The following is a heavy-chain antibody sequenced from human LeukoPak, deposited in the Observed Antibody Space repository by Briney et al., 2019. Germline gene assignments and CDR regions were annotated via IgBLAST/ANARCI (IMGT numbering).Heavy chain of an antibody. CDR3: ARDRYYYDSSGYRFDP. V-gene: IGHV4-31*03. J-gene: IGHJ5*02. D-gene: IGHD3-22*01. Sequence: SETLSLTCTVSGGSISSGGYYWSWIRQHPGKGLEWIGYIYYSGSTYYNPSLKSRVTISVDTSKNQFSLELSSVTAADTAVYYCARDRYYYDSSGYRFDPWGQGTLVTVSS. CDR2: IYYSGST. CDR1: GGSISSGGYY.